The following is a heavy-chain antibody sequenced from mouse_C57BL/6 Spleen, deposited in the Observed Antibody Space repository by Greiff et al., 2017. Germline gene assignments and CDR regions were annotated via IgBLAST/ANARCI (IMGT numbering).Heavy chain of an antibody. CDR3: ARPGGYNWYFDV. D-gene: IGHD2-2*01. CDR2: ISSGSSTI. V-gene: IGHV5-17*01. CDR1: GFTFSDYG. Sequence: EVKVVESGGGLVKPGGSLKLSCAASGFTFSDYGMHWVRQAPEKGLEWVAYISSGSSTIYYADTVKGRFTISRDNAKNTLFLQIPSLRSEDTAMYYCARPGGYNWYFDVWGTGTTVTVSS. J-gene: IGHJ1*03.